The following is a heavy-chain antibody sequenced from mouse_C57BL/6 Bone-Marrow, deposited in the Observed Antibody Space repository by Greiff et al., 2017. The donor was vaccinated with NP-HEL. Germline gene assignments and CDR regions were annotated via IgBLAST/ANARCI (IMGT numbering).Heavy chain of an antibody. J-gene: IGHJ3*01. Sequence: QVQLQQPGAELVKPGASVKVSCKASGYTFTSYWMHWVKQRPGQGLEWIGRIHPSDSDTNYNQKFKGKATLTVDTSSSPAYMQLSSLTSEDSAVYYCARGQGYYGSSPAWFAYWGQGTLVTVSA. D-gene: IGHD1-1*01. CDR3: ARGQGYYGSSPAWFAY. CDR1: GYTFTSYW. CDR2: IHPSDSDT. V-gene: IGHV1-74*01.